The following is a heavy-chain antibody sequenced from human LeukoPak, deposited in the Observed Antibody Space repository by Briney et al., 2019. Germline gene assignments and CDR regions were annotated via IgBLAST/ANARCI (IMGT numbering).Heavy chain of an antibody. J-gene: IGHJ4*02. CDR2: INQGGSDK. D-gene: IGHD1-14*01. Sequence: PGGSLRLSCAASGFTFSGHWMSWVRQAPGKGLEWVANINQGGSDKYYVDSVKGRFTSSRDNANNLLYLQMNSLRGEDTAVYYCTRDRSRAEDDWGQGTLVTVSS. CDR1: GFTFSGHW. V-gene: IGHV3-7*01. CDR3: TRDRSRAEDD.